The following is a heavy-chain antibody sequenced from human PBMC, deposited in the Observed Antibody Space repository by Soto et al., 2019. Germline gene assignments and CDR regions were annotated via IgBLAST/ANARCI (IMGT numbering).Heavy chain of an antibody. J-gene: IGHJ5*02. Sequence: QIQLVQSGAEVKKPGSSVKVSCKASGGTFSTYAISWVRQAPGQGLEWMGGIIPMSGRTTYAQKFQDRVTITADKSTTTAYMELSSLRSEDTAVYYCAQGSDYLFDPWGRGTLVTVSS. V-gene: IGHV1-69*06. D-gene: IGHD4-17*01. CDR2: IIPMSGRT. CDR1: GGTFSTYA. CDR3: AQGSDYLFDP.